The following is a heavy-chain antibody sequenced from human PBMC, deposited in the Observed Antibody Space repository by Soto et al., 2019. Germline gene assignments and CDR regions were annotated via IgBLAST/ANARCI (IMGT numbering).Heavy chain of an antibody. CDR1: GFTFSSYG. CDR3: AKDQAWELLRVHYYYGMDV. D-gene: IGHD1-26*01. V-gene: IGHV3-30*18. Sequence: GGSLRLSCAASGFTFSSYGMHWVRQAPGKGLEWVAVISYDGSNKYYADSVKGRFTISRDNSKNTLYLQMNSLRAEDTAVYYCAKDQAWELLRVHYYYGMDVWGQGTTVTVSS. CDR2: ISYDGSNK. J-gene: IGHJ6*02.